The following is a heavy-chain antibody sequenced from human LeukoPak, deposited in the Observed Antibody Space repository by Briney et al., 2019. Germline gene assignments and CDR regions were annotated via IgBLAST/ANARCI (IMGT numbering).Heavy chain of an antibody. V-gene: IGHV3-43*01. Sequence: GGSLRLSCAASGFTFDDYTMHWVRQAPGKGLEWVSLISWDGGSTYYADSVKGRFTISRDNSKNTLYLQMNSLRAEDTAVYYCARDGPDYSKDYWGQGTLVTVSS. CDR3: ARDGPDYSKDY. CDR1: GFTFDDYT. J-gene: IGHJ4*02. CDR2: ISWDGGST. D-gene: IGHD4-11*01.